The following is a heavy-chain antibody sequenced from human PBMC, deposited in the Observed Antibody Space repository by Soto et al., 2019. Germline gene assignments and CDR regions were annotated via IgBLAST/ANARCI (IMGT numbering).Heavy chain of an antibody. CDR2: ISSSSSYI. Sequence: GGSLRLSCAASGFTFSSYSMNWVRQAPGKGLEWVSSISSSSSYIYYADSVKGRFTISRDNAKNSPYLQMNSLRAEDTAVYYCARVNMYCSGSCYCQHWGQGTLVTVSS. CDR1: GFTFSSYS. CDR3: ARVNMYCSGSCYCQH. V-gene: IGHV3-21*01. D-gene: IGHD2-15*01. J-gene: IGHJ1*01.